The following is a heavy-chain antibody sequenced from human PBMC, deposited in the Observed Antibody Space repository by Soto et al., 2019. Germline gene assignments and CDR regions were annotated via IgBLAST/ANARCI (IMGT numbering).Heavy chain of an antibody. CDR1: GGSISSSSYY. Sequence: QLQLQESGPGLVKPSETLSLTCTVSGGSISSSSYYWGWIRQPPGKGLEWIGSIYYSGSTYYNPSLKSRVTISVDTSKNQFSLKLSSVTAADTAVYYCARLRRYCSGGSCYSDIDYWGQGTLVTVSS. D-gene: IGHD2-15*01. CDR2: IYYSGST. CDR3: ARLRRYCSGGSCYSDIDY. J-gene: IGHJ4*02. V-gene: IGHV4-39*01.